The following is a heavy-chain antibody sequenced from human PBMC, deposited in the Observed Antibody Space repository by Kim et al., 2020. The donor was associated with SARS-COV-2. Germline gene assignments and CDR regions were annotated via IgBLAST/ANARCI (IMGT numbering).Heavy chain of an antibody. J-gene: IGHJ4*02. CDR3: SRRSSSNWSHDD. V-gene: IGHV3-53*01. CDR2: IYRGGQT. CDR1: GFTVSNNY. Sequence: GGSLRLSCAASGFTVSNNYMNWVRQAPGKGLEWVSVIYRGGQTYYTDSVKGRFTVSRDSSKNALLLQINSLRADDTTTDYCSRRSSSNWSHDDWGQGTLV. D-gene: IGHD2-2*01.